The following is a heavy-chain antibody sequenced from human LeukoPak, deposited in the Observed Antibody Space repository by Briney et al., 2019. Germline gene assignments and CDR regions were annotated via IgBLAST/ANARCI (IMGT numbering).Heavy chain of an antibody. J-gene: IGHJ4*02. CDR1: GGSISSSSYY. CDR3: ATISGRDGYNYFDY. Sequence: PSETLSLTCTVSGGSISSSSYYWGWLRQPPGKGLEWIGSIYYSGSTYYNPSLKSRVTISVDTSKNQFSLKLSSVTAADTAVYYCATISGRDGYNYFDYWGQGTLVTVSS. V-gene: IGHV4-39*01. D-gene: IGHD5-24*01. CDR2: IYYSGST.